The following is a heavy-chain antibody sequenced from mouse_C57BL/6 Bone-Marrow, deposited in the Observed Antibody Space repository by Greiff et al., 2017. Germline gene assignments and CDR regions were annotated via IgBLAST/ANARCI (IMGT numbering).Heavy chain of an antibody. D-gene: IGHD1-1*01. CDR2: INPNNGGT. CDR1: GYTFTDYY. CDR3: AREKYGSRYVHY. V-gene: IGHV1-26*01. Sequence: EVQLQQSGPELVKPGASVKISCKASGYTFTDYYMNWVKQSHGKSLEWIGEINPNNGGTSYNQKFKGKATLTVDKSSSTAYMELRSLTSEDSAVYYCAREKYGSRYVHYWGKGTLVTVSA. J-gene: IGHJ3*01.